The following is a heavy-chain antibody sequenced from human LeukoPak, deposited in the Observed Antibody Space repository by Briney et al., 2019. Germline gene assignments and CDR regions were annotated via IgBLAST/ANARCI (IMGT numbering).Heavy chain of an antibody. Sequence: QSGGSLRLSCAASGSIFSSFWMSWVRQAPGKGLEWVANIKQDGSEKYYVDSVKGRFTISRDNAKNSLYLHMNSLRAEDTAVYYCASLRLAAVDTGVDYWGQGTLVTVSS. J-gene: IGHJ4*02. CDR2: IKQDGSEK. V-gene: IGHV3-7*03. CDR3: ASLRLAAVDTGVDY. D-gene: IGHD6-13*01. CDR1: GSIFSSFW.